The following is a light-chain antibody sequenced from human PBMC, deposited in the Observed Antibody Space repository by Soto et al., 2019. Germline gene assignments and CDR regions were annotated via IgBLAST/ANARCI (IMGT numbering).Light chain of an antibody. V-gene: IGKV3-15*01. Sequence: EIVLMQSPGTLSLSPGGRATLSCRASQSISDTLAWYQQKPGQAPRLLIHGASTRAPGFPARFSGSGSGTDFTLTISSLQSEDFAVYYCQQYNNWPWTFGQGTKVDIK. CDR1: QSISDT. J-gene: IGKJ1*01. CDR3: QQYNNWPWT. CDR2: GAS.